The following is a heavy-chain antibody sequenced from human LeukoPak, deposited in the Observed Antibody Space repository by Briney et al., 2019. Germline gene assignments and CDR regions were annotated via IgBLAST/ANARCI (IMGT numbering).Heavy chain of an antibody. CDR3: ARSISANWYFDL. CDR2: IFSSGST. D-gene: IGHD3-10*01. Sequence: NPSETLSLTCTVSGGSITTYYWSWIRQPAGKGLEWIGHIFSSGSTNYNPSLKSRVTMSVDAYNDQFSLKLSSVTAADTAVYFCARSISANWYFDLWGRGTLVTVSS. J-gene: IGHJ2*01. V-gene: IGHV4-4*07. CDR1: GGSITTYY.